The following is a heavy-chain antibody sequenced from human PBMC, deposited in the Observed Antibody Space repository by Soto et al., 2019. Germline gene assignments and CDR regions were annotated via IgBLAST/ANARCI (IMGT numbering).Heavy chain of an antibody. J-gene: IGHJ4*02. CDR3: ASKLELGY. V-gene: IGHV4-59*01. CDR1: GGSISNYY. Sequence: PSETLSLTCTVSGGSISNYYWSWIRQPPGKGLEWIGYIYYRGSTNYNPSLKSRVTISVDTSKNQFSLKLNSVTAADTAVYYCASKLELGYWGQGTLVTVSS. CDR2: IYYRGST. D-gene: IGHD7-27*01.